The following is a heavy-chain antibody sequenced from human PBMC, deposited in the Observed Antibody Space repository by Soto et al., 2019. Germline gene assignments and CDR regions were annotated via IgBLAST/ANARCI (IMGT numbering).Heavy chain of an antibody. D-gene: IGHD3-10*01. CDR2: IYSGGNS. CDR3: ARLGPYGSETYSFRYNWFDP. V-gene: IGHV3-53*01. Sequence: GSLRLSCTTSGFTVSSSHMSWVRQAPGKGLDWVSVIYSGGNSYYAVSVQGRFTISRDNSKNTVYLQMNSLRGEDTAIYYCARLGPYGSETYSFRYNWFDP. CDR1: GFTVSSSH. J-gene: IGHJ5*02.